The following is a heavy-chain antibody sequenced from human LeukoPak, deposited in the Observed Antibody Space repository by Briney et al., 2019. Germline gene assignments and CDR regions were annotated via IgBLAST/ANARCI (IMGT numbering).Heavy chain of an antibody. J-gene: IGHJ1*01. CDR1: RFTFSDYD. Sequence: PGGSLRLSCAASRFTFSDYDMSWIRQAPGKGPDWVSYITTSGNTVYYADSVKGRFTISRDNSKNTLYLQMNSLRAEDTAVYYCAKGPSGLTEYFQHWGQGTLVTVSS. D-gene: IGHD6-19*01. CDR2: ITTSGNTV. V-gene: IGHV3-11*01. CDR3: AKGPSGLTEYFQH.